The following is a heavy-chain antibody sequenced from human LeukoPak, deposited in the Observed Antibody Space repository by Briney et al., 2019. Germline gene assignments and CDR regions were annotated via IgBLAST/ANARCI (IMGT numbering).Heavy chain of an antibody. J-gene: IGHJ4*02. Sequence: ASVKVSCKASGYTFTSYAMHWVRQAPGQRLEWMGWINAGNSNTKYSQKFQGRVTITRDTSASTAYMELSSLRSEDTAVYYCARGNTISNWGQGTLVTVSS. CDR1: GYTFTSYA. CDR3: ARGNTISN. D-gene: IGHD3-9*01. V-gene: IGHV1-3*01. CDR2: INAGNSNT.